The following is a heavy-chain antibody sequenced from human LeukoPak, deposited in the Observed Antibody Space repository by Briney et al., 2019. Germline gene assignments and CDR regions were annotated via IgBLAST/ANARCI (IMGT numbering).Heavy chain of an antibody. CDR2: ISSSSSYI. J-gene: IGHJ4*02. CDR1: GFTFSSYS. V-gene: IGHV3-21*01. D-gene: IGHD3-3*01. CDR3: ARGGSGYYFAFDY. Sequence: GGSLRLSXAASGFTFSSYSMNWVRQAPGKGLEWVSSISSSSSYIYYADSVKGRFTISRDNAKNSLYLQMNSLRAEDTAVYYCARGGSGYYFAFDYWGQGTLVTVSS.